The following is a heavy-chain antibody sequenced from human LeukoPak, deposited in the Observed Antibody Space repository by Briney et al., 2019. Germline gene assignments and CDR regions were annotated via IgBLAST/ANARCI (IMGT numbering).Heavy chain of an antibody. Sequence: GGSLRLSCAVSGFTFSSYGMHWARQSPGRGLEWISAISGGGERTFYADSVKGRFTISRDNSKNMVYLQMNSLRADDTAIYYCGKDGGQYSSGPEFDPRGQGALVTVSS. CDR1: GFTFSSYG. V-gene: IGHV3-23*01. CDR2: ISGGGERT. CDR3: GKDGGQYSSGPEFDP. D-gene: IGHD6-19*01. J-gene: IGHJ5*02.